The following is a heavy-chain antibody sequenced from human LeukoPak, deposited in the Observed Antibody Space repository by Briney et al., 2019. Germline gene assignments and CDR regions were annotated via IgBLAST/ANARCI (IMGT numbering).Heavy chain of an antibody. J-gene: IGHJ4*02. CDR3: ARPVGTYSYGPTAFDY. CDR2: INWSGGST. Sequence: GGSLRLSCAASGFTFDDSVMSWVRQAPGKGLEWVSSINWSGGSTGYADSVKGRFTISRDNAKNSLYLQMNSLRAEDTAVYYCARPVGTYSYGPTAFDYWGQGTLVTVSS. CDR1: GFTFDDSV. V-gene: IGHV3-20*04. D-gene: IGHD5-18*01.